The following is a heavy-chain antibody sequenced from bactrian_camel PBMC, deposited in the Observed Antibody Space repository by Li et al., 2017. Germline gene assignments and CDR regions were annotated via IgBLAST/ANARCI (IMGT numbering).Heavy chain of an antibody. CDR2: VYATGLA. V-gene: IGHV3S9*01. D-gene: IGHD6*01. Sequence: HVQLVESGGGLVQPGGSLTLSCAATGFDFGSVAMQWLRQAPGKELEWVSTVYATGLADVTNHVKGRFTISQDNAKNILYLQMNNLKPEDTAVYYCAADGLYGGNWARSLVCAEGTQGTQVTVS. CDR1: GFDFGSVA. J-gene: IGHJ4*01.